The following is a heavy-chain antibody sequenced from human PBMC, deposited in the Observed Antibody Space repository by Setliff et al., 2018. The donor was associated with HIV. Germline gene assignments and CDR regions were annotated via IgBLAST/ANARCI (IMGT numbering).Heavy chain of an antibody. Sequence: RASVKVSCKASGYNFVGYGINWLRQAPGQGLEWMGWINTYNGNTKYGQKFQGSVTMTTDTSTSTVYMELRNLRSDDTAVYFCARGGPARVALLYWFDPWGQGTLVTV. CDR2: INTYNGNT. D-gene: IGHD2-21*01. J-gene: IGHJ5*02. CDR3: ARGGPARVALLYWFDP. CDR1: GYNFVGYG. V-gene: IGHV1-18*01.